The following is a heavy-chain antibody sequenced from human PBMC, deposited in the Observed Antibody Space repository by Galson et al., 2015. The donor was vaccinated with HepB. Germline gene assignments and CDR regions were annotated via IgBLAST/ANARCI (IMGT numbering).Heavy chain of an antibody. J-gene: IGHJ4*02. Sequence: LRLSCAASGFTFSSYWMHWVRQAPGKGLVWVSRINSDGSSTSYADSVKGRFTISRDNAKNTLYLQMNSLRAEDTAVYYCASRGPQSGYGGNGQYAYWGQGTLVTVSS. CDR2: INSDGSST. V-gene: IGHV3-74*01. CDR3: ASRGPQSGYGGNGQYAY. CDR1: GFTFSSYW. D-gene: IGHD4-23*01.